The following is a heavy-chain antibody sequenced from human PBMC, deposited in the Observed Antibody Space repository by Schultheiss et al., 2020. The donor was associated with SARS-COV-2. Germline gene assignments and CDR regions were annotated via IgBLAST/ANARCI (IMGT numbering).Heavy chain of an antibody. CDR3: TGGGWLSDY. CDR2: IHNSGIT. CDR1: GGSISNFY. D-gene: IGHD3-10*01. Sequence: SDTLSLTCAFSGGSISNFYWNWIRQSAGKGLEWIGRIHNSGITNYNPSLKSRLTMSIDTSKNQFSLNLKSMTPADTAVYYCTGGGWLSDYWGQGTLVTVSS. J-gene: IGHJ4*02. V-gene: IGHV4-4*07.